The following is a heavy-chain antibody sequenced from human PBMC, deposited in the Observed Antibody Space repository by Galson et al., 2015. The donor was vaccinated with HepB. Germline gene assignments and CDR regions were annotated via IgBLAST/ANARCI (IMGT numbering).Heavy chain of an antibody. V-gene: IGHV3-30*18. CDR1: GFTFSSYA. CDR2: ISFGGTNK. D-gene: IGHD5-18*01. Sequence: SLRLSCAGSGFTFSSYAMHWVRQAPGKGLEWVAAISFGGTNKYYGDSVKGRFTISRDNSENTLYLHMSSLRAEDTAVYYCAKDATRKGYSYATYFDFWGQGTLVAVSS. CDR3: AKDATRKGYSYATYFDF. J-gene: IGHJ4*02.